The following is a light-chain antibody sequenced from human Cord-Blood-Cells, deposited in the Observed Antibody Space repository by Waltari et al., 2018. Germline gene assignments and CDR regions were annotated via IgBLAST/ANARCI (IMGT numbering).Light chain of an antibody. V-gene: IGLV3-21*03. Sequence: SYVLTQPPSVSVAQGKTARTTCGGNNIGSKSVHWYQQKPGQAPVLVVYDDSDRPSGIPERFSGSNSGNTATLTISRVEAGDEADYYCQVWDSSSDHVVFGGGTKLTVL. CDR1: NIGSKS. CDR2: DDS. J-gene: IGLJ2*01. CDR3: QVWDSSSDHVV.